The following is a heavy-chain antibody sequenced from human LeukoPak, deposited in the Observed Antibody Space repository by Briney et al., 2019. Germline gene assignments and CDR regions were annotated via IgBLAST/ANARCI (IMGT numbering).Heavy chain of an antibody. CDR3: AKLSRGIRLQREFDY. J-gene: IGHJ4*02. CDR2: ISGSGGST. CDR1: GFTFSSYA. V-gene: IGHV3-23*01. Sequence: GGSLRLSCAASGFTFSSYAMSWVRQAPGKGLEWVSAISGSGGSTYYADSVKGRFTISRDNSKNTLYLQMNSLRAEDTAVYYCAKLSRGIRLQREFDYWGQGTLVTVSS. D-gene: IGHD5-24*01.